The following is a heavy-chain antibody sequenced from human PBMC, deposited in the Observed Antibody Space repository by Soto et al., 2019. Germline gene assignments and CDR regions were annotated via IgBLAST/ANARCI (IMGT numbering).Heavy chain of an antibody. D-gene: IGHD3-22*01. CDR2: IYHSGST. Sequence: SETLSLTCAVSGYSISSGYYWGWIRQPPGKGLEWIGSIYHSGSTYYNPSLKSRVTISVDTSKNQFSLKLSSVTAADTAVYYCARDEYYYDSSGYYYMSGDAFDIWGQGTMVTV. CDR1: GYSISSGYY. V-gene: IGHV4-38-2*02. J-gene: IGHJ3*02. CDR3: ARDEYYYDSSGYYYMSGDAFDI.